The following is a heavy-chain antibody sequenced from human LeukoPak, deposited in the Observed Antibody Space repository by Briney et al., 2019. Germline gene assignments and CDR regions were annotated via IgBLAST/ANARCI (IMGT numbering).Heavy chain of an antibody. CDR1: GYTFTSYY. D-gene: IGHD5-12*01. J-gene: IGHJ4*02. V-gene: IGHV3-33*01. CDR3: AGDLVGRDGYNRPQNELDY. CDR2: IWYDGSNK. Sequence: SCKASGYTFTSYYMHWVRQAPGKGLEWVAVIWYDGSNKYYADSVKGRFTISRDNSKNTLYLQMNSLRAEDTAVYYCAGDLVGRDGYNRPQNELDYWGQGTLVTVSS.